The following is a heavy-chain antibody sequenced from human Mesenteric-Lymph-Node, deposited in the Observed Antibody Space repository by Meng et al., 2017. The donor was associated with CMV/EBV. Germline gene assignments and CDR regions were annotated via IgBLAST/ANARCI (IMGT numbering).Heavy chain of an antibody. CDR3: ARELGAVAGTGVFDY. CDR1: GGTFSSYA. CDR2: IIPIFGTA. V-gene: IGHV1-69*05. J-gene: IGHJ4*02. D-gene: IGHD6-19*01. Sequence: SGGTFSSYAISWVRQAPGQGLEWIGGIIPIFGTANYAQKFQGRVTITTDESTSTAYMELSSLRSEDTAVYYCARELGAVAGTGVFDYWGQGTLVTVSS.